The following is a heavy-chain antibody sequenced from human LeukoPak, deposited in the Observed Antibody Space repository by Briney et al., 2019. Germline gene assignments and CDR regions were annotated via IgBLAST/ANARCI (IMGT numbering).Heavy chain of an antibody. J-gene: IGHJ4*02. D-gene: IGHD6-13*01. Sequence: GGSLRLSCAASGFTFSNYRMSWVRQTPGKGLEWVANIKQDGSEKDYVDSMKGRFTISRDNAKNSVYLQMNSLRAEDTAVYYCARIGYSSSCFDYWGQGTVVTVSS. CDR1: GFTFSNYR. CDR3: ARIGYSSSCFDY. CDR2: IKQDGSEK. V-gene: IGHV3-7*03.